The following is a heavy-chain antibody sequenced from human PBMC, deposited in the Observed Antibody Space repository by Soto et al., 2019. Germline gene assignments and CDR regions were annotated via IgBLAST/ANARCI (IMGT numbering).Heavy chain of an antibody. Sequence: ASANVSCKSSGYTFTTYCINWVRQAPGQGLEWMGWISTFNGNTNYAQKVQGRVTLTTDTSTSTAYMELRSLTSDDSAVYYCARDELDYSKGVWYTAYYFDYWGQGTLVTVSS. CDR2: ISTFNGNT. V-gene: IGHV1-18*04. CDR1: GYTFTTYC. CDR3: ARDELDYSKGVWYTAYYFDY. D-gene: IGHD2-8*01. J-gene: IGHJ4*02.